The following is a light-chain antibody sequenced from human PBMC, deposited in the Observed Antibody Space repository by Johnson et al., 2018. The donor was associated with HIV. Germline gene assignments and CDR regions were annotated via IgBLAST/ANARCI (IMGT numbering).Light chain of an antibody. CDR1: SSNIGNNY. V-gene: IGLV1-51*01. CDR3: GTWYSSLSALYV. J-gene: IGLJ1*01. Sequence: QSVLTQPPSVSAAPGQKVTISCSGSSSNIGNNYISWYQQLPGRAPKLLIYDNNKRPSGIPDRFFGSKSGTSATLGITGLQTGDEADYYCGTWYSSLSALYVFGTGTNVTVL. CDR2: DNN.